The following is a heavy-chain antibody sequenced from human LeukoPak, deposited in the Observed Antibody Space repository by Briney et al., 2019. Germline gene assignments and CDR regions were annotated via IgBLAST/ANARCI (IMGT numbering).Heavy chain of an antibody. CDR1: GGSINSYY. CDR2: VYYSGNT. Sequence: SETLSLTCTVSGGSINSYYWGWIRQPPGKGLEWIGYVYYSGNTNYNPYLKSRLTISIDTSKNQFSLKLSSVTAADTAVYYCARLGYSSSFDYWGQGTLVTVSS. CDR3: ARLGYSSSFDY. J-gene: IGHJ4*02. V-gene: IGHV4-59*08. D-gene: IGHD6-6*01.